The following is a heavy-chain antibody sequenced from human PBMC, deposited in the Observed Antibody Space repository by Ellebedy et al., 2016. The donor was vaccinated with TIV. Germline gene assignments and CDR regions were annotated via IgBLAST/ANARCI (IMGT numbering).Heavy chain of an antibody. V-gene: IGHV3-23*01. CDR3: VRDRNYPNDVFDI. CDR1: GFTFSSFA. Sequence: GESLKISXAASGFTFSSFAMAWVRQAPGRGPEWVSTITADGRTTWYAHSVRGRFTIPRDNSKSTLSLQMHSLRVEDTAPYFCVRDRNYPNDVFDIWGQGTMVAVSP. CDR2: ITADGRTT. J-gene: IGHJ3*02. D-gene: IGHD5-24*01.